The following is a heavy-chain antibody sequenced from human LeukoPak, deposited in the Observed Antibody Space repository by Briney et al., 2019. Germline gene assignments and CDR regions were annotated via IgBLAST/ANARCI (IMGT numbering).Heavy chain of an antibody. V-gene: IGHV4-4*07. Sequence: TSETLSLTCTVSGGSISSYYWSWIRQPAGKGLEWIGRIYISGSTNYNPSLKSRVTMSVDTSKNQFSLKLSSVTAADTAVYYCARDPLRNWYFDLWGRGTLVTVSS. D-gene: IGHD4-17*01. CDR1: GGSISSYY. CDR3: ARDPLRNWYFDL. J-gene: IGHJ2*01. CDR2: IYISGST.